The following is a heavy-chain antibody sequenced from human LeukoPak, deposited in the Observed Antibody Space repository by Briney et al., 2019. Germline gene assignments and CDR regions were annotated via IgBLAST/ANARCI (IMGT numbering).Heavy chain of an antibody. J-gene: IGHJ4*02. V-gene: IGHV2-5*02. CDR1: GFSLSTSGVG. Sequence: SGPTLVKPTQTRTLTCTFSGFSLSTSGVGVGWIRQPPGKALGWLALIYWDDDKRYSPSLKSRLTITKDTSKNQVVLTMTNMDPVDTATYYCAHVPDGYSSGWYVRYWGQGTLVTVSS. CDR3: AHVPDGYSSGWYVRY. D-gene: IGHD6-19*01. CDR2: IYWDDDK.